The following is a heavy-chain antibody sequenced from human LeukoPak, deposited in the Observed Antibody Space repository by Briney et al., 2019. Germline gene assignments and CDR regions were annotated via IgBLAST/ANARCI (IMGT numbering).Heavy chain of an antibody. V-gene: IGHV4-34*01. CDR1: GGSITGYY. D-gene: IGHD1-26*01. Sequence: SETLSLTCAVYGGSITGYYWSWIRQTPGRGLEWVGEIHYTGATSYNPSLKSRATISTDTSKNQFSLRLSSVTAADTAVYYCARAGIVGATGWFDPWGQGTLVTVSS. CDR3: ARAGIVGATGWFDP. CDR2: IHYTGAT. J-gene: IGHJ5*02.